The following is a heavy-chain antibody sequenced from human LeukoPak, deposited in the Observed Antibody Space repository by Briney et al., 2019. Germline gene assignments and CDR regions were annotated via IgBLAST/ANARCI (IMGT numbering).Heavy chain of an antibody. CDR3: ARGSQRGGAVAYSWFDP. D-gene: IGHD6-19*01. J-gene: IGHJ5*02. CDR2: INHTGST. CDR1: GASISGYY. V-gene: IGHV4-34*01. Sequence: SETLSLTCTVSGASISGYYWSWIRQPPGKGLEWIGEINHTGSTNYNPSLKSRVTISVDTSKNQFSLKLNSVTAADTAVYYCARGSQRGGAVAYSWFDPWGQGTLVTVSS.